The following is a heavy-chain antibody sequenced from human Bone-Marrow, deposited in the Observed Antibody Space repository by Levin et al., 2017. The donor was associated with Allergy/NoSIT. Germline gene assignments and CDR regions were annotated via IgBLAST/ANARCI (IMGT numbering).Heavy chain of an antibody. Sequence: SETLSLTCTVSGDSITRFYWSWIRQPPGKGLEWLGNIYYSGATTYNPSLKSRVTISLDTSRNQFSLNLTSVTAADTAVYYCASSPGTMIINWFDPWGQGTLVTVSS. CDR1: GDSITRFY. D-gene: IGHD3-22*01. CDR2: IYYSGAT. J-gene: IGHJ5*02. CDR3: ASSPGTMIINWFDP. V-gene: IGHV4-59*01.